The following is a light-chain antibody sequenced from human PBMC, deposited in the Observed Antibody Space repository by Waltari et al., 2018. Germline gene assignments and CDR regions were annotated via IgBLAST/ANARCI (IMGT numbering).Light chain of an antibody. V-gene: IGKV3-11*01. CDR3: QQRSSWPLT. Sequence: EIVLTQSPATLSLSPGERATLSCRASQSVSTYLAWYQQKQKPGQAPRLLIYDASNRATGIPARFSGSGSGTYFTLTISGLEPEDSAIYYCQQRSSWPLTFGGGTKVEIK. CDR2: DAS. CDR1: QSVSTY. J-gene: IGKJ4*01.